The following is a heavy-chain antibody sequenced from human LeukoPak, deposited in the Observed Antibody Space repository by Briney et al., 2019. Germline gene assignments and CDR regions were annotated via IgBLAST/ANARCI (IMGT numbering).Heavy chain of an antibody. CDR1: EFTFSSYA. CDR3: ARFRGATGFDN. Sequence: GRSLRLSCAASEFTFSSYAMHWVRQAPGKGLEWLAVISYDGNTKYYADSVKGRLTISRDNSKNTLYLQMNSLRAEDTAVYYCARFRGATGFDNWGQGTLVTVSS. J-gene: IGHJ4*02. D-gene: IGHD1-26*01. V-gene: IGHV3-30*04. CDR2: ISYDGNTK.